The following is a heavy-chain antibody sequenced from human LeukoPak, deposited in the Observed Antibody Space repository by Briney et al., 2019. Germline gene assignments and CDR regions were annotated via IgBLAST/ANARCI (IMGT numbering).Heavy chain of an antibody. CDR3: ATSYDSSGCD. CDR2: IKPDGSIQ. CDR1: GLTFSNFW. J-gene: IGHJ4*02. Sequence: GGSLRLSCTASGLTFSNFWMAWVRQAPGKGLEWVANIKPDGSIQFYGDSVKGRFTISRDNAKNSLYLQMNNLRAEDTALYYCATSYDSSGCDWGQGTLVTVSS. V-gene: IGHV3-7*01. D-gene: IGHD3-22*01.